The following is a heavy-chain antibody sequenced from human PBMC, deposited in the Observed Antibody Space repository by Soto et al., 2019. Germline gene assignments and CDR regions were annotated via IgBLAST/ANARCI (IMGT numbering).Heavy chain of an antibody. D-gene: IGHD3-22*01. Sequence: QVQLVQSGAEVKKPGASVKVSCKASGYTFTSYGISWVRQAPGQGLEWMGWISAYNGNTNYAQKLQGRVTMTTDTSTSKAYMELRSLRSDDTAVYYCASFRYYYDSSGYYPLDYWGQGTLVTVSS. V-gene: IGHV1-18*04. CDR3: ASFRYYYDSSGYYPLDY. J-gene: IGHJ4*02. CDR2: ISAYNGNT. CDR1: GYTFTSYG.